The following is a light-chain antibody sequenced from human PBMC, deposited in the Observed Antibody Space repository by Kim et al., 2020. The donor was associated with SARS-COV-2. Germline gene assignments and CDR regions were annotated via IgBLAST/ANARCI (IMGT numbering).Light chain of an antibody. CDR1: QSVSSHY. V-gene: IGKV3-20*01. J-gene: IGKJ2*02. CDR3: QQYDSSPST. Sequence: EIVLTQSPGTLSLSPGEGATLSCRASQSVSSHYLAWYQQKVGQSPRLLIYGASSRATGIPDRFSGSGSGTEFTLTISRLEPEDFAVYYCQQYDSSPSTFGRGTKLEI. CDR2: GAS.